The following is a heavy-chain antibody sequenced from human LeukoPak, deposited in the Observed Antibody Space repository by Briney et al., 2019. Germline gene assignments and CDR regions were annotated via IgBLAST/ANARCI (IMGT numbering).Heavy chain of an antibody. Sequence: PGGSLRLSCAASGFTLDDCAMHCVRQAPGKGLEWVSLISGDGGSTYYAASVKGRFTISRDNSKNSLYLQMNSLRTEDTALYYCAKDKSGSYYFVVFDYWGQGTLVTVSS. CDR1: GFTLDDCA. D-gene: IGHD1-26*01. V-gene: IGHV3-43*02. CDR3: AKDKSGSYYFVVFDY. J-gene: IGHJ4*02. CDR2: ISGDGGST.